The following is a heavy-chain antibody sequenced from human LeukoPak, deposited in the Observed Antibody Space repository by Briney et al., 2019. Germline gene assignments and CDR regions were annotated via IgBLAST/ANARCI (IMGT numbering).Heavy chain of an antibody. D-gene: IGHD6-13*01. CDR1: GFTFSSYW. Sequence: PGGSLRLSCAASGFTFSSYWMSWVRQPPGKGLEWVVNIKHDGSEKYYVDSVKGRFTISRDNAKNSLYLQMNSLRGEDTAVYYCARVGTAEGTLEDYWGQGTPVTVSS. CDR2: IKHDGSEK. J-gene: IGHJ4*02. V-gene: IGHV3-7*01. CDR3: ARVGTAEGTLEDY.